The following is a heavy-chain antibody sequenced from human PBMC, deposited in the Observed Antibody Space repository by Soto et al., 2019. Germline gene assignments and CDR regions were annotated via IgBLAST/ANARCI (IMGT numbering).Heavy chain of an antibody. CDR2: IYYSGST. V-gene: IGHV4-39*01. CDR3: ARHSYYDFWSGYYTGYYYYGMDV. Sequence: SETLSLTCTVSGGSISSSSYYWGWIRQPPVKGREWIGSIYYSGSTYYNPSLKSRVTISVDTSKNQFSLKLSSVTAADTAVYYCARHSYYDFWSGYYTGYYYYGMDVWGQGTTVTVSS. D-gene: IGHD3-3*01. J-gene: IGHJ6*02. CDR1: GGSISSSSYY.